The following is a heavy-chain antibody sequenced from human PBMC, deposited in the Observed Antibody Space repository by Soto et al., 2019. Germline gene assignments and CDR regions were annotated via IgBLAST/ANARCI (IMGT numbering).Heavy chain of an antibody. V-gene: IGHV4-31*03. CDR1: GGSISSGGYY. D-gene: IGHD3-3*01. Sequence: QVQLHESGPGLVKPSQTLSLTCTVSGGSISSGGYYWGWIRQHPGEGLEWIGFIYYSGTTYYNPPIKGRSSMLVDAYENQFALKVNSVTVADTAVYCCARTYDFWSGYFDFWGQGTLVTVSA. J-gene: IGHJ4*02. CDR3: ARTYDFWSGYFDF. CDR2: IYYSGTT.